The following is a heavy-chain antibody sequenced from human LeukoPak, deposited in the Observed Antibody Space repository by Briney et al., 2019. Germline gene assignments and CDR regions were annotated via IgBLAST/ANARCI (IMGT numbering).Heavy chain of an antibody. CDR2: TSWNSNNI. D-gene: IGHD6-19*01. CDR3: AKDIGEEQWRGIDL. CDR1: GFTFYEYA. Sequence: GRSLRLSCAASGFTFYEYAMLWVRQAPGKGLEWVSGTSWNSNNIVYADSVKGRFTISRDNAKNSLYLQMNSLRVEDTALYYCAKDIGEEQWRGIDLWGQGTLVTVSS. J-gene: IGHJ4*02. V-gene: IGHV3-9*01.